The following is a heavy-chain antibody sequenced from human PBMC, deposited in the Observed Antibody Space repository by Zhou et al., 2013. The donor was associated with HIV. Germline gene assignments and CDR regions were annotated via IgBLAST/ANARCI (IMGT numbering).Heavy chain of an antibody. Sequence: QVQLVQSGAEVKKPGSSVKVSCKASGGTFSSYAISWVRQAPGQGLEWMGGIIPIFGTANYAQKFQGRVTITTDESTSTAYMELSSLRSEDTAVYYCARTIAARPRNYPHPSHYYYMDVWGKGTTVTVSS. J-gene: IGHJ6*03. CDR3: ARTIAARPRNYPHPSHYYYMDV. CDR1: GGTFSSYA. V-gene: IGHV1-69*05. CDR2: IIPIFGTA. D-gene: IGHD6-6*01.